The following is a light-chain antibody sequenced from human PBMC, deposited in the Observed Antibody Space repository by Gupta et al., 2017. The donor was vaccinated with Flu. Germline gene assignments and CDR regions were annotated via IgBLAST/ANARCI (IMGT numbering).Light chain of an antibody. CDR1: QSISSY. Sequence: DIHMIQSPSSLSASVGDRVTITCRESQSISSYLDWYQQKPGKAPKLLIYAASSLQSGVPSRFSGSGSGTDFTLTISRLEPEDFATYYCQQNYSTPWTFGQGTKVESK. CDR3: QQNYSTPWT. J-gene: IGKJ1*01. CDR2: AAS. V-gene: IGKV1-39*01.